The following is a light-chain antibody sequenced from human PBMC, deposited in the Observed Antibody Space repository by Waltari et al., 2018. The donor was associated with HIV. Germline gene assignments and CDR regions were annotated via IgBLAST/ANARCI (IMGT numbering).Light chain of an antibody. V-gene: IGLV2-14*01. CDR3: ASYTANDTVM. Sequence: SGLTQPASVSGFPGQSITISCTGADSDFGFYNFVSWYHQHPGKVPKVILSKVDSRASGVSDRFSGCKSGNTASLTISGLRTEDEGVYFCASYTANDTVMFAGGTTVTVL. J-gene: IGLJ3*02. CDR1: DSDFGFYNF. CDR2: KVD.